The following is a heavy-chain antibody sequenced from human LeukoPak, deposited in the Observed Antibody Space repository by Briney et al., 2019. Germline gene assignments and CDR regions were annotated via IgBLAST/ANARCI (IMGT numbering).Heavy chain of an antibody. D-gene: IGHD6-13*01. J-gene: IGHJ3*02. Sequence: NPSETLSLTCAVYGGSFGGYYWGWIRQPPGKGLQWIGSISYSGSTYYNPSLKSRVTISLDTSKNQFSLKLSSVTAADTAVYYCARDLYSSKTNDAFVIWGQGTMVTVSS. CDR1: GGSFGGYY. CDR2: ISYSGST. CDR3: ARDLYSSKTNDAFVI. V-gene: IGHV4-34*01.